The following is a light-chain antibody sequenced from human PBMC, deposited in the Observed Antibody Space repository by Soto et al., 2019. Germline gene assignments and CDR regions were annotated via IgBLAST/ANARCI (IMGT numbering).Light chain of an antibody. CDR2: GAS. Sequence: EIVMTQSPATLSVSPGETATLSCWASQSVSSNLAWNQQKPGQAPRLLIYGASTRATDIPARFSGSGSGTEFTLNTSSLQSVDFAVYYCQQYNNFWTFGQGTKVEIK. V-gene: IGKV3-15*01. J-gene: IGKJ1*01. CDR1: QSVSSN. CDR3: QQYNNFWT.